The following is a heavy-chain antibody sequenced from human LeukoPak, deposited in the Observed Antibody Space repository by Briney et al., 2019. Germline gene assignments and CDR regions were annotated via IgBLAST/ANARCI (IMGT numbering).Heavy chain of an antibody. Sequence: PLETLSLTCTVSGGSISSYYWSWIRQPPGKGLEWIGYIYYSGSTNYNPSLRSRVTISADTSKNQFSLKLSSVTAADTAVYYCASTRSNFYYGMDGWEQRRTVSVSS. CDR1: GGSISSYY. J-gene: IGHJ6*01. V-gene: IGHV4-59*01. CDR3: ASTRSNFYYGMDG. CDR2: IYYSGST. D-gene: IGHD5-24*01.